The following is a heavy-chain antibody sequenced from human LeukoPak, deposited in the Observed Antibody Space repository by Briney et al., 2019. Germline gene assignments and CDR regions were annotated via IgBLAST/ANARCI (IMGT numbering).Heavy chain of an antibody. CDR3: AREVNYDILRPLYYYYYGMDV. CDR2: IIGSGSST. Sequence: GGSLRLSCAASGFTFSSYAMSWVRQAPGKGLEWVSAIIGSGSSTYYADSVKGRFTISRDNSKNTLFLQMNSLRAEDTAVYYCAREVNYDILRPLYYYYYGMDVWGQGTTVTASS. V-gene: IGHV3-23*01. CDR1: GFTFSSYA. D-gene: IGHD3-9*01. J-gene: IGHJ6*02.